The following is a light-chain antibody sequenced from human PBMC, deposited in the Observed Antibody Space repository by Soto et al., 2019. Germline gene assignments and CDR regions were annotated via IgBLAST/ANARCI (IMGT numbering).Light chain of an antibody. V-gene: IGLV2-14*03. J-gene: IGLJ1*01. CDR2: DVS. CDR1: SSDVGGYNY. CDR3: SSYTSSSTLEV. Sequence: QSVLTQPASVSGSPGQSITISCTGTSSDVGGYNYVSWYQHHPGKAPKLMIYDVSNRPSGVSNRFSGSKSGNTASLTISGLQAEDEAYYYCSSYTSSSTLEVFGTGTKVTVL.